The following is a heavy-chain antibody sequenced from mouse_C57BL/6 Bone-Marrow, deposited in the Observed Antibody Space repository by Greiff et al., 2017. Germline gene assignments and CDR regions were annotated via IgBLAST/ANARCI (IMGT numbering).Heavy chain of an antibody. CDR3: ARKRIVAY. V-gene: IGHV1-76*01. CDR1: GYTFTDYY. Sequence: VHLVESGAELVRPGASVKLSCKASGYTFTDYYINWVKQRPGQGLEWIARIYPGSGNTYYNEKFKGKATLTAEKSSSTAYMQLSSLTSEASAVYFCARKRIVAYWGQGTLVTVSA. J-gene: IGHJ3*01. CDR2: IYPGSGNT. D-gene: IGHD2-5*01.